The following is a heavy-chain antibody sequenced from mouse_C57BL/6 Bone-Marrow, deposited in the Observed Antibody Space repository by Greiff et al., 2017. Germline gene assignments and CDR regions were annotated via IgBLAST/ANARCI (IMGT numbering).Heavy chain of an antibody. J-gene: IGHJ2*01. CDR1: GFNIKDDY. V-gene: IGHV14-4*01. CDR2: IDPENGDT. CDR3: TSLFITTGVFDY. D-gene: IGHD1-1*01. Sequence: VQLQQSGAELVRPGASVKLSCTASGFNIKDDYMHWVKQRPEQGLEWIGWIDPENGDTEYASKFQGKATITADKSSNTAYLQLSSLTSEDTAVYYCTSLFITTGVFDYWGQGTTLTVSS.